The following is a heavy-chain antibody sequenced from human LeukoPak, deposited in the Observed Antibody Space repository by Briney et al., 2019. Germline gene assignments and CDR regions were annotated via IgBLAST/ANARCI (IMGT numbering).Heavy chain of an antibody. D-gene: IGHD3-3*01. Sequence: SETLSLTCTVSGGSISSYYWSWIRQPPGKGMEWIGYIYYSGSTNYNPSLKSRSTIPGDTSKTQFSPKQSSVTAADTAVYYCAREPGGDFWSGYYKGNWFDPWGQGTLVTVSS. CDR3: AREPGGDFWSGYYKGNWFDP. V-gene: IGHV4-59*01. J-gene: IGHJ5*02. CDR2: IYYSGST. CDR1: GGSISSYY.